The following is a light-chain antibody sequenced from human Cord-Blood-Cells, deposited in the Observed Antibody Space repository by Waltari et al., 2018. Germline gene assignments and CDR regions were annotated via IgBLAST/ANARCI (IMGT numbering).Light chain of an antibody. CDR2: LNSDGSH. CDR3: QTWGTGIRV. Sequence: QLVLTHSPSASASLGASVKLTCTLSSGPSRYATACHPQQPETGPRYLMKLNSDGSHSKGDGIPDRFSGSSSGAERYLTISSLQSEDEADYYCQTWGTGIRVFGGGTKLTVL. V-gene: IGLV4-69*01. CDR1: SGPSRYA. J-gene: IGLJ2*01.